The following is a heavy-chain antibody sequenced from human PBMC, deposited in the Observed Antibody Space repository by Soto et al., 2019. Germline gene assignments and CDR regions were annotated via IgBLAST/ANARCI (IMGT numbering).Heavy chain of an antibody. V-gene: IGHV4-59*01. CDR3: GRGGRGAGTDCWFDN. J-gene: IGHJ5*02. D-gene: IGHD6-13*01. CDR2: IYYSGST. CDR1: GGSISSYY. Sequence: SETLSLTCTVSGGSISSYYWRWIRQPPGKGLEWIGYIYYSGSTNYNPSLKSRVTISVDTSKHQFSLKLSSVTAADPAVYYCGRGGRGAGTDCWFDNWGQETLVTVSS.